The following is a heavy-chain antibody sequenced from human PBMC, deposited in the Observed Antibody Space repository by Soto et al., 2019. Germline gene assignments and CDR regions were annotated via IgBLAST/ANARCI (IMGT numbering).Heavy chain of an antibody. J-gene: IGHJ6*02. V-gene: IGHV3-30-3*01. CDR1: GFTFSSYA. CDR2: ISYDGSNK. Sequence: QVQLVESGGGVVQPGRSLRLSCAASGFTFSSYAMHWVRQAPGKGLEWVAVISYDGSNKYYADSVKGRFTISRDNSKNTLYLQMNGLRAEDTAVYYCARDGPLVHYYGMDVWGQGTTVTVSS. CDR3: ARDGPLVHYYGMDV.